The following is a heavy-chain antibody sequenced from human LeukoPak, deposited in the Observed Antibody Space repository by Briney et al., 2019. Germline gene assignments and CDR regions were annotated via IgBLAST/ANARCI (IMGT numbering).Heavy chain of an antibody. CDR3: ARRGGSGIRGDYYFDY. V-gene: IGHV4-39*01. Sequence: ESLRLSCAASGFTFSSYAMSWVRQAPGKGLEWIGSIDYSGSIYYNPSLRSRVTISADTSQNQFSLKLSSVTAADTAVYYCARRGGSGIRGDYYFDYWGQGTLVTVSS. J-gene: IGHJ4*02. CDR1: GFTFSSYA. CDR2: IDYSGSI. D-gene: IGHD3-10*01.